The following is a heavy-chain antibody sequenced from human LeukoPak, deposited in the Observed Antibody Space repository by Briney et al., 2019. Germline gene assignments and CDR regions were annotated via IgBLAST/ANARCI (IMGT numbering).Heavy chain of an antibody. CDR2: INHSGST. Sequence: SETLSPTCAVYGGSFSGYYWSWIRQPPGKGLEWIGEINHSGSTSYNPSLKSRVTISVDTSKNQFSLKLSSVTAADTAVYYCAALNTDYWGQGTLVTVSS. V-gene: IGHV4-34*01. CDR3: AALNTDY. CDR1: GGSFSGYY. J-gene: IGHJ4*02.